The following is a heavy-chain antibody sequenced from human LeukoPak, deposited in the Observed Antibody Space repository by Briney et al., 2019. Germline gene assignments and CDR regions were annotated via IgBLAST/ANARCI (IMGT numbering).Heavy chain of an antibody. D-gene: IGHD2-21*02. CDR1: GFTFSSYE. V-gene: IGHV3-48*03. Sequence: GGSLRLSCAASGFTFSSYEMNWVRQAPGKGLEWVSYISSSGSTIYYADSVKGRFTISRDNAKNSLYLQMNSLRAGDTAVYYCARACGGDCYFSGGYWGQGTLVTVSS. CDR2: ISSSGSTI. J-gene: IGHJ4*02. CDR3: ARACGGDCYFSGGY.